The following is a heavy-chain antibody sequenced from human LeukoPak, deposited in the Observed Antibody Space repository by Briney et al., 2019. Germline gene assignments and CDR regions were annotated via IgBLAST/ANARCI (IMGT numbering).Heavy chain of an antibody. CDR1: GFTFSSYG. D-gene: IGHD1-26*01. CDR2: IWYDGSNK. J-gene: IGHJ4*02. V-gene: IGHV3-33*01. Sequence: GGSLRLSCAASGFTFSSYGMHWVRQAPGKGLEWVAVIWYDGSNKYYADSVKGRFTISRDNSKNTLYLQMNGLRAEDTAVYHCARDWSYAIDFWGPGTLVTVSS. CDR3: ARDWSYAIDF.